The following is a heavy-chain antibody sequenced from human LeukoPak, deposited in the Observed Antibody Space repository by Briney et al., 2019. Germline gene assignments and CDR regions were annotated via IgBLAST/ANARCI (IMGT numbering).Heavy chain of an antibody. CDR2: INSDGSWT. Sequence: PGGSLRLSCAASGNYWMHWVRQAPGKGLVWVSHINSDGSWTSYADSVKGRFTISKDNAKNTVYLQMNNLRAEDTAVYYCTSTGNSGYWGQGTPVTVSS. CDR1: GNYW. J-gene: IGHJ4*02. CDR3: TSTGNSGY. V-gene: IGHV3-74*01. D-gene: IGHD4-23*01.